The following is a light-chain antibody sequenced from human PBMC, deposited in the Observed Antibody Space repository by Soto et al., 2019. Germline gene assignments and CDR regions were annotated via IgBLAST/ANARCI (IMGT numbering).Light chain of an antibody. CDR3: QQRQKWPPVT. V-gene: IGKV3-11*01. CDR1: QSVSSY. Sequence: EVVLTQSPATLSLSAGETATLSCRASQSVSSYLAWYQQKPGQAPRLLIYDASTRANGIPARFSGSGSGTDFTLTISSLEPEDFAVYYCQQRQKWPPVTFGQGTRVEIK. J-gene: IGKJ1*01. CDR2: DAS.